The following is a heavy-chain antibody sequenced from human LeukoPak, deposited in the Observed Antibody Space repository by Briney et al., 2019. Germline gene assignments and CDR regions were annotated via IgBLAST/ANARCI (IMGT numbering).Heavy chain of an antibody. CDR2: IWYDGSNK. CDR1: GSTFGNYH. Sequence: GGSLRLSCAASGSTFGNYHMDWARQAPGKGLEWVAVIWYDGSNKYYADSVKGRFTISRDNSKNTLYLQMNSLRAEDTAVYYCARERTVPAAIWGAKGYYYYGMDVWGQGTTVTVSS. CDR3: ARERTVPAAIWGAKGYYYYGMDV. D-gene: IGHD2-2*02. V-gene: IGHV3-33*08. J-gene: IGHJ6*02.